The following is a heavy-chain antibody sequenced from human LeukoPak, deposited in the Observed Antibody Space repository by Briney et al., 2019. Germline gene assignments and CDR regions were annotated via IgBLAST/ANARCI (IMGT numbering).Heavy chain of an antibody. J-gene: IGHJ4*02. V-gene: IGHV3-9*01. D-gene: IGHD6-19*01. CDR2: ISWNSGSI. CDR3: AKAIAVAGIDY. CDR1: GFTFDDYA. Sequence: QTGRSLRLSCAASGFTFDDYAMHWVRQAPGKGLEWVSGISWNSGSIGYADSVKGRFTISRDNAKNSLYLQMNSLRAEDTALYYCAKAIAVAGIDYWAREPWSPSPQ.